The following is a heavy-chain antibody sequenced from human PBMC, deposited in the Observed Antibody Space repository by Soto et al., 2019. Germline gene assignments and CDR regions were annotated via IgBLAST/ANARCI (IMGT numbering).Heavy chain of an antibody. CDR3: ARGRGYSGYDPVYFDY. CDR2: IYSGGST. CDR1: GFTVSSNY. J-gene: IGHJ4*02. Sequence: VQLVESGGGLVQPGGSLRLSCAASGFTVSSNYMSWVRQAPGKGLEWVSVIYSGGSTYYADSVKGRFTISRHNSKNTLYLQMNSLRAEDTAVYYCARGRGYSGYDPVYFDYWGQGTLVTVSS. V-gene: IGHV3-53*04. D-gene: IGHD5-12*01.